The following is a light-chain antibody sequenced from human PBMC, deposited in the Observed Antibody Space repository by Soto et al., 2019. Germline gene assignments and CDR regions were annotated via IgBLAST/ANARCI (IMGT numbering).Light chain of an antibody. V-gene: IGKV3-15*01. CDR3: QQYNNWPPYT. CDR1: QSVSSN. CDR2: GES. J-gene: IGKJ2*01. Sequence: EIVMTQSPATLSVSPGERATLSCRASQSVSSNLAWYQQKPGQAPRLLIYGESTRATAIPARFSGSGSGTEFTLTISSLQSEDFAVYYCQQYNNWPPYTFGQGTKLEIK.